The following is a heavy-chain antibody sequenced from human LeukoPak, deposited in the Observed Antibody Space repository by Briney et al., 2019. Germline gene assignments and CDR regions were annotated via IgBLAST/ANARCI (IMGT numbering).Heavy chain of an antibody. CDR2: IYDTGDT. D-gene: IGHD4-11*01. CDR3: ETGHYSNRL. V-gene: IGHV3-66*01. CDR1: GVAVSDSY. Sequence: GGSLRLSCAVSGVAVSDSYLSWFRQAPGRGLEWVSVIYDTGDTFYADSVKDRFIISRDNSKNTLYLQMSSLRVEDTSVYYCETGHYSNRLGGQGTLVTVSS. J-gene: IGHJ4*02.